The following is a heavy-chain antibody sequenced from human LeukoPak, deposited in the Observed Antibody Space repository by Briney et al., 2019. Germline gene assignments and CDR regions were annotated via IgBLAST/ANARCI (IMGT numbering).Heavy chain of an antibody. CDR1: GFTFSDYY. CDR2: ISSSGSYT. Sequence: GGSLRLSCAASGFTFSDYYMIWLRQAPGKGLEWVSYISSSGSYTNYADSVKGRVTISRDNAKNSLYLQMNSLRAEDTAVYYCARHRAGGSGSYSDYWGQGTLVTVSS. CDR3: ARHRAGGSGSYSDY. J-gene: IGHJ4*02. D-gene: IGHD1-26*01. V-gene: IGHV3-11*06.